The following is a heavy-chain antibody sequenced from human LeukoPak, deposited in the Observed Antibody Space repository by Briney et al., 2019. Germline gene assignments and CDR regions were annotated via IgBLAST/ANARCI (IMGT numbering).Heavy chain of an antibody. CDR2: ISAYNGNT. D-gene: IGHD4-17*01. CDR1: GYTFTSYG. Sequence: ASVKVSCKASGYTFTSYGISWVRQAPGQGLEGMGWISAYNGNTNYAQKLQGRVTMTTDTSASTAYMELRSLRSDDTAVYYCARDPTTVTTELGRNWFDPWGQGTLVTVSS. CDR3: ARDPTTVTTELGRNWFDP. V-gene: IGHV1-18*01. J-gene: IGHJ5*02.